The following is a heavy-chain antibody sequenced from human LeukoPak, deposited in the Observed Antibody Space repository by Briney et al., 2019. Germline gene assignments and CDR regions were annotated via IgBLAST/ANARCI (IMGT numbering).Heavy chain of an antibody. Sequence: SETLSLTCAVYGGSFSGYYWSWIRQPPGKGLEWIGEINHSGSTNYNPSLKSRVTISVDTSKNQFSLKLSSVTAADTAVYYCARGRVVVTATRWFDPWGQGTLVTFSS. CDR3: ARGRVVVTATRWFDP. D-gene: IGHD2-21*02. CDR1: GGSFSGYY. J-gene: IGHJ5*02. CDR2: INHSGST. V-gene: IGHV4-34*01.